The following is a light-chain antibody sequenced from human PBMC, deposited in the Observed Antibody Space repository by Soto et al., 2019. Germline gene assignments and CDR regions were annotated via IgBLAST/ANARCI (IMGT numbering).Light chain of an antibody. V-gene: IGKV3-20*01. CDR3: QQYNNWPPIT. J-gene: IGKJ5*01. CDR2: GAS. CDR1: QSVSSSY. Sequence: EIVLTQSPGTLSFSPGERATLSCXASQSVSSSYLAWYQQKPGQATRLXXYGASSRATGIPDRFSGSGSGTDFTLTISRLEPEDFAVYYCQQYNNWPPITFGQGTRLEIK.